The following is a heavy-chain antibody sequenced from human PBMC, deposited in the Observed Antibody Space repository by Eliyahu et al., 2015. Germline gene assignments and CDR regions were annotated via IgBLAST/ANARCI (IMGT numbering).Heavy chain of an antibody. CDR3: AKDRGGANYYGSGSIREGRYYYYGMDV. V-gene: IGHV3-9*01. D-gene: IGHD3-10*01. CDR2: ISWNSGSI. J-gene: IGHJ6*02. CDR1: GFTFDDYA. Sequence: EVQLVESGGGLVQPGRSLRLSCAASGFTFDDYAMPWVXXAPGXGLEWVSGISWNSGSIGYADSVKGRFTISRDNAKNSLYLQMNSLRAEDTALYYCAKDRGGANYYGSGSIREGRYYYYGMDVWGQGTTVTVSS.